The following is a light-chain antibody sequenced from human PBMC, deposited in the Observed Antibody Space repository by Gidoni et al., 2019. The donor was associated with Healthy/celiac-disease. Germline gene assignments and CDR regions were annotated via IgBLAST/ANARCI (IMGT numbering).Light chain of an antibody. CDR2: GNS. CDR3: QSYASSLSGSV. Sequence: QSVLPQPPSVYGAPGQRVTISCPGCCSNIGAGYDLHWYQQIPGTAPKLLIYGNSNRPSWVPARFSGSKSGTSAFLAISGLQAEDEADYYCQSYASSLSGSVFGGGTKLTVL. V-gene: IGLV1-40*01. CDR1: CSNIGAGYD. J-gene: IGLJ2*01.